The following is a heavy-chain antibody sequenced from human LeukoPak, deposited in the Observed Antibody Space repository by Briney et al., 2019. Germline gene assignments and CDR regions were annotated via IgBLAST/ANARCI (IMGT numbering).Heavy chain of an antibody. CDR3: ATAVLRFLEVSRGFDP. CDR2: FYPEDGET. J-gene: IGHJ5*02. D-gene: IGHD3-3*01. V-gene: IGHV1-24*01. CDR1: GYTLTELS. Sequence: ASVKVSCKVSGYTLTELSMHWVRQAPGKGLEWMGGFYPEDGETIYAQKFQGRVTMTEDTSTDTAYMELSSLRSEDTAVYYCATAVLRFLEVSRGFDPWGQGTLVTVSS.